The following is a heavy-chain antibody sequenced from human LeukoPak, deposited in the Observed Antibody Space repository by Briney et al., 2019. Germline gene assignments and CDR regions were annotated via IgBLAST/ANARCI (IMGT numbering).Heavy chain of an antibody. V-gene: IGHV1-46*01. CDR3: ARDKLMTYYYGSGSYRAFDI. CDR2: INPSGGST. J-gene: IGHJ3*02. D-gene: IGHD3-10*01. CDR1: GYTFTGYY. Sequence: RASVKVSCKASGYTFTGYYIHWVRPAPGQGLEWMGIINPSGGSTSYAQKFQGRVTMTRDTSTSTVYMELSSLRSEDTAVYYCARDKLMTYYYGSGSYRAFDIWGQGTMVTVSS.